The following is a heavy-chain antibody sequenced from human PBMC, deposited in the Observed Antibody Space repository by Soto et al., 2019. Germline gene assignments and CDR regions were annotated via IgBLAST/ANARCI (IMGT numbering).Heavy chain of an antibody. V-gene: IGHV3-23*01. J-gene: IGHJ2*01. CDR1: GFTFSSYG. CDR2: ISNSGSLT. CDR3: ATILVTGHWYFQV. Sequence: QLLESGGGLVQFGGSLRLSCAASGFTFSSYGMSWVRQVPGKGLEWVSSISNSGSLTYYAYSVKGRRTISRDNSKNTLYLQMNSLRAEDTALYYCATILVTGHWYFQVWGRGTLVTVSS. D-gene: IGHD2-21*02.